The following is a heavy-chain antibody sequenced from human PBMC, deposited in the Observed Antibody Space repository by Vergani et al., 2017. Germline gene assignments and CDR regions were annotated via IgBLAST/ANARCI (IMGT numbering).Heavy chain of an antibody. D-gene: IGHD2-15*01. V-gene: IGHV4-39*01. Sequence: QLQLQESGPGLVKPSETLSLTCTVSGGSISSSSYYWGWIRQPPGKGLEWIGSIYYSGSTYYNPSLKSRVTISVDTSKNQFSLKLSSVTAADTAVYYCARQTPDIAANWFDPWGQGTLVTVSS. J-gene: IGHJ5*02. CDR2: IYYSGST. CDR3: ARQTPDIAANWFDP. CDR1: GGSISSSSYY.